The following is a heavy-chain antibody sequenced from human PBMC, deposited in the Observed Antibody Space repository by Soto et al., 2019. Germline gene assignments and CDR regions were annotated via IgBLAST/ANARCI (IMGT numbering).Heavy chain of an antibody. CDR3: AHKPYYYDSSGYRLDWYFDL. Sequence: QITLKESGPPLVKPTQTLTLTCTFSGFSLSTSGVGVGWIRQPPGKALEWLALIYWDDDKRYSPSLKSRLTITKDTSKNQVVLTMTNMDPVDTATYYCAHKPYYYDSSGYRLDWYFDLWGRGTLVTVSS. CDR2: IYWDDDK. D-gene: IGHD3-22*01. V-gene: IGHV2-5*02. J-gene: IGHJ2*01. CDR1: GFSLSTSGVG.